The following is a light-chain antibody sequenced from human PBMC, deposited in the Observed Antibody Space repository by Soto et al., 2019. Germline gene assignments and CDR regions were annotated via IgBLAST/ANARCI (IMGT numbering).Light chain of an antibody. CDR2: AAS. J-gene: IGKJ3*01. CDR3: QQFGSSPGFT. Sequence: EIVLTQSPGTLSLSPGERATLSCRASQSINNRYLARYQQKPGQAPRLLIYAASSRATGIPDRFSGSGSGRDFTLTISRLEPEDFAVFYCQQFGSSPGFTFGPGTKVDIK. CDR1: QSINNRY. V-gene: IGKV3-20*01.